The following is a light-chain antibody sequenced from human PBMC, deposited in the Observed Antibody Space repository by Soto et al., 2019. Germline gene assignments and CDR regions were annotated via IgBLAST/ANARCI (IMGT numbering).Light chain of an antibody. CDR2: DVS. J-gene: IGLJ1*01. Sequence: QSVLTHPASVSGSPGQSITISCTGTTSDVGDYNYVSWYQQHPGKAPKLIIYDVSNRPSGVSNRFSGSKSGNTASLTISGLRAEDEADYYCSSYTSSNTLYVFGTGTKVTVL. CDR3: SSYTSSNTLYV. V-gene: IGLV2-14*01. CDR1: TSDVGDYNY.